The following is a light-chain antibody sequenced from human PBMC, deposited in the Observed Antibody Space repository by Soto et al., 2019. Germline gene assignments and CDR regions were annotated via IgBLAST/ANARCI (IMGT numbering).Light chain of an antibody. V-gene: IGLV2-8*01. J-gene: IGLJ1*01. CDR2: EVD. CDR3: ASYAGYFYV. CDR1: SIDVGGYNY. Sequence: QSVLTQPPSASGSPGQPFTNSCTGTSIDVGGYNYVSRYQHHPGTLPKVMIYEVDKRPAGVPDRFSGSKSGNTASLTISGLQAEDEADYYCASYAGYFYVFGTGTKVTVL.